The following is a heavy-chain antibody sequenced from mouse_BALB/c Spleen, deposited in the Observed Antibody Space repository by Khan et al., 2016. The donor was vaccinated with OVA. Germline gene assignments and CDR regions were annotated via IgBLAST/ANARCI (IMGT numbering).Heavy chain of an antibody. CDR1: GFSLTDYA. CDR2: ILAGGIT. CDR3: AKDPPYYGMDY. J-gene: IGHJ4*01. Sequence: QVQLMESGPGLVAPSQSLSITFTVSGFSLTDYAVSWILQPPGKGLEWLGVILAGGITYYNSPLRSRLSISKDNSKSQVFLQVNSLKTDDTAMYYCAKDPPYYGMDYWGQGTSVTVSS. V-gene: IGHV2-6-5*01.